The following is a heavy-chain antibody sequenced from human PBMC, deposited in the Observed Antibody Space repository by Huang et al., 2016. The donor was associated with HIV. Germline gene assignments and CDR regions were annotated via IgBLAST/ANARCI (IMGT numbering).Heavy chain of an antibody. Sequence: EVQLLESGGGLVQPGGSLRLSCTASEFTWSSYGIGWVRQAPGRGLEWVSTIRVRSGNTYSADSVKGRFTISRDKSKNTLYLQMNSLRAEDTAVYFCAKKGGLTGFQPLDYWGQGTQVTVSS. J-gene: IGHJ4*02. D-gene: IGHD2-8*02. CDR1: EFTWSSYG. V-gene: IGHV3-23*01. CDR3: AKKGGLTGFQPLDY. CDR2: IRVRSGNT.